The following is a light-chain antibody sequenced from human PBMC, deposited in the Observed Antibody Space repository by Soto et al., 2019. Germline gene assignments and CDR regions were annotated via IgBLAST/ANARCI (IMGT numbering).Light chain of an antibody. CDR1: QSVSSY. CDR2: DAS. Sequence: EIVLTQSPATLSLSPGERATLSCGAGQSVSSYLAWYQQKPGQAPRLLIYDASNRATGIPARFSGSGSGTDFTLTISSLEPEDFAVYYCQQRSNWLTFGGGTKVEIK. V-gene: IGKV3-11*01. J-gene: IGKJ4*01. CDR3: QQRSNWLT.